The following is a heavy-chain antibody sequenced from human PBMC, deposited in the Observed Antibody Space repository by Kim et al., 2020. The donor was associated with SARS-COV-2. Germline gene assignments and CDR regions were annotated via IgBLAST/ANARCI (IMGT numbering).Heavy chain of an antibody. CDR3: VRSSGGNGWHSLDS. V-gene: IGHV4-39*01. CDR1: GASISRGPYF. CDR2: FYKSGST. D-gene: IGHD6-19*01. Sequence: SETLSLTCSVSGASISRGPYFWAWIRQPPGKGLEWIGTFYKSGSTYYNPSLKSRVNMSVDTSKNQFSLKVTSVTAADTAVYYCVRSSGGNGWHSLDSWR. J-gene: IGHJ5*01.